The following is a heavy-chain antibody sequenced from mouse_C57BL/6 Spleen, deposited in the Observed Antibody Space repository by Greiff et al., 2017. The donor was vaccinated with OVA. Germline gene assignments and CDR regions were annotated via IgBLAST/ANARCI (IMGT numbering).Heavy chain of an antibody. V-gene: IGHV1-64*01. D-gene: IGHD2-4*01. CDR1: GYTFTSYW. J-gene: IGHJ4*01. CDR3: ARGRYYDDAIDY. CDR2: IHPNSGST. Sequence: QVQLQQPGAELVKPGASVKLSCKASGYTFTSYWMHWVKQRPGQGLEWIGMIHPNSGSTNYNEKFKSKATLPVDKSSSTAYMQLRSVTSEDSAVYYCARGRYYDDAIDYWGQGTSVTVSS.